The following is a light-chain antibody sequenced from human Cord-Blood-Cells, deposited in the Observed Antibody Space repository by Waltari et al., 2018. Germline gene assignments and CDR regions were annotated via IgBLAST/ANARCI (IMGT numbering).Light chain of an antibody. V-gene: IGKV2-30*02. J-gene: IGKJ1*01. CDR2: KVS. CDR1: QSLVHSDGNTS. Sequence: DVVMTQSPLSLPVTLGQPASISCSSSQSLVHSDGNTSLNWFQQRPGQSPRRLIYKVSNRDSGVPDRVSGSGSGTDFTLKISRVEAEDVGVYYCMQGTHWPRTFGQGTKVEIK. CDR3: MQGTHWPRT.